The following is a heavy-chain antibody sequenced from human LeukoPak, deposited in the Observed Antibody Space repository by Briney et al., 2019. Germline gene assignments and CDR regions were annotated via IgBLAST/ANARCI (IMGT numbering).Heavy chain of an antibody. CDR2: LNSDGSSI. Sequence: PGGSLRLSCAASGFTFSSSWMHWVRQVPGKGLVWVSRLNSDGSSINYADSVKGRFTISRDNAENTLYLQVNSLRVEDTAVYYCARGVAGTLDYWGQGTLVTVSS. V-gene: IGHV3-74*01. CDR1: GFTFSSSW. J-gene: IGHJ4*02. D-gene: IGHD6-19*01. CDR3: ARGVAGTLDY.